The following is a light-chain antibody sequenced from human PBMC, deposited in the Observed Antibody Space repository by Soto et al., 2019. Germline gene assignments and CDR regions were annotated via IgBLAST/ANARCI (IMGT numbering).Light chain of an antibody. CDR1: SSDVGGYNY. Sequence: QSVRTQPACVSGSPGQSITTSCTGTSSDVGGYNYVSWYQQHPGKAPKLMIYDVSNRPSGVSNRFSGSKSGNTASLTISGLQAEDEADYYCSSYTSSSTLLYVFGTGTKVTVL. CDR3: SSYTSSSTLLYV. V-gene: IGLV2-14*01. J-gene: IGLJ1*01. CDR2: DVS.